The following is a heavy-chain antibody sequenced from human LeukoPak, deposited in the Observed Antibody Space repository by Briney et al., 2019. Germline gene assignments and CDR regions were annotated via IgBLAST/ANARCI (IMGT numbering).Heavy chain of an antibody. Sequence: GASLQTSCSASGYTFTTYWSGLVREMPGKGLEWVGIIHPGDSDTRYSQSFQGQVTISANKSITTAYLQWSSLKASDSAMYYCARPRYCSTISYRYFDDWGQGTLVTVPS. CDR3: ARPRYCSTISYRYFDD. J-gene: IGHJ4*02. CDR2: IHPGDSDT. D-gene: IGHD2-2*01. V-gene: IGHV5-51*01. CDR1: GYTFTTYW.